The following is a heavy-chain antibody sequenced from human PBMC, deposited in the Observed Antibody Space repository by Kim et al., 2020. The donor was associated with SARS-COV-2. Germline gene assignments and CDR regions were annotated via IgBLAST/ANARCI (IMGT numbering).Heavy chain of an antibody. D-gene: IGHD5-18*01. Sequence: SETLSLTCTVSGGSISSYYWSWIRQPAGKGLEWIGRIYTSGSTNYNPSLKSRVTMSVDTSKNQFSLKLSSVTAADTAVYYCARDGYSYGLSLLYYYGMDVWGQGTTVTVSS. V-gene: IGHV4-4*07. CDR2: IYTSGST. J-gene: IGHJ6*02. CDR1: GGSISSYY. CDR3: ARDGYSYGLSLLYYYGMDV.